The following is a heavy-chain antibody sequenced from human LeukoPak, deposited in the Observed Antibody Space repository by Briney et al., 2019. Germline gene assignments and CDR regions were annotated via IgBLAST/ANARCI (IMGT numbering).Heavy chain of an antibody. J-gene: IGHJ6*02. CDR2: IYHSGSGST. Sequence: PSETLSLTCTVSGGSISSGGHSWSWIRQPPGKGLEWIGYIYHSGSGSTYYNPSLKSRVTIDKSKNQFSLKLSSVTAADTAVYYCARGDGDYPYYYYGMDVWGQGTTVTVSS. D-gene: IGHD4-17*01. V-gene: IGHV4-30-2*01. CDR1: GGSISSGGHS. CDR3: ARGDGDYPYYYYGMDV.